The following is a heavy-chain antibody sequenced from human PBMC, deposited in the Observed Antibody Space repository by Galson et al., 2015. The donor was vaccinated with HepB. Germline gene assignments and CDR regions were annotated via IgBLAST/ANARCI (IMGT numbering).Heavy chain of an antibody. V-gene: IGHV4-59*08. J-gene: IGHJ6*02. CDR2: IYYSGST. CDR3: ARQKNFDSTGYYRSKFGMDV. Sequence: ETLSLTCTVSGGPIGSNYWSWIRHPPGKGLEGIGYIYYSGSTNYNPSLKSRVSMSVDRSKNQFSLKLSSVTAADTAVYYCARQKNFDSTGYYRSKFGMDVWGQGTTVIVSS. D-gene: IGHD3-22*01. CDR1: GGPIGSNY.